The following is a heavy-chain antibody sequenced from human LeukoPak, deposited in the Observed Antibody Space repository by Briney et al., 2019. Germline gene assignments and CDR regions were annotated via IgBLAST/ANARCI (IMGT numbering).Heavy chain of an antibody. CDR3: ARAGDWLALDF. D-gene: IGHD6-19*01. V-gene: IGHV1-2*06. J-gene: IGHJ4*02. CDR2: INPNGGGT. Sequence: ASVKVSCKTSGYTFTDYYIHRVRQAPGQGLEWMGRINPNGGGTNYAQKFQGSVTMTRDTSISTAYMDLGRVTSDDTAVYYCARAGDWLALDFWGQGTLVTVSS. CDR1: GYTFTDYY.